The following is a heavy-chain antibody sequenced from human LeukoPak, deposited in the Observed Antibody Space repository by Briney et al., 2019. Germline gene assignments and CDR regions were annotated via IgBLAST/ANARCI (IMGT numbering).Heavy chain of an antibody. CDR3: AKEILYSGSYPTRVVGLDN. Sequence: GGSLRLSCTASGFTLSTYAMSWVRQTPGKGLEWVAATSSSDAGTYHADSVRGRFTISRDNSKNTLYLRMNSLRAEDTAVYYCAKEILYSGSYPTRVVGLDNWGQGTLVTVSS. CDR2: TSSSDAGT. J-gene: IGHJ4*02. D-gene: IGHD1-26*01. V-gene: IGHV3-23*01. CDR1: GFTLSTYA.